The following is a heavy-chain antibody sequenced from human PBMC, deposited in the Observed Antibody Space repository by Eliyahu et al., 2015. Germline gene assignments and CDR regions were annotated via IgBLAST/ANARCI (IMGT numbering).Heavy chain of an antibody. CDR3: AKDLSPYLITIFGVARRGAFDI. D-gene: IGHD3-3*01. V-gene: IGHV3-23*01. J-gene: IGHJ3*02. CDR1: GFTFSSYA. CDR2: ISGSGGST. Sequence: EVQLLESGGGLVQPGGSLRLSCAASGFTFSSYAMSWVRQAPGKGLEWVSAISGSGGSTYYADSVKGRFTISRDNSKNTLYLQMNSLRAEDTAVYYCAKDLSPYLITIFGVARRGAFDIWGQGTMVTVSS.